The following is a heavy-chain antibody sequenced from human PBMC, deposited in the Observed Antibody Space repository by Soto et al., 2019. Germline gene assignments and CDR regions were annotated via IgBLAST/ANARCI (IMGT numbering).Heavy chain of an antibody. J-gene: IGHJ3*02. Sequence: QLHLVQSGAVVKKPGASVTVSCSASGYPVTAYYMHWVRQAPGRGLEWMGGINPATGAAKYTQTFQGRGTMTRDPSTSKVFMELSGLTSEDTAGFYCARGGGVGVAGSAAFDMWGQGTLVTVSS. D-gene: IGHD3-3*01. CDR1: GYPVTAYY. CDR3: ARGGGVGVAGSAAFDM. V-gene: IGHV1-2*02. CDR2: INPATGAA.